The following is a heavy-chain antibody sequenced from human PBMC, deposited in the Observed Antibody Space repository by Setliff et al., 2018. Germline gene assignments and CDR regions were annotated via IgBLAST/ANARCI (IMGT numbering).Heavy chain of an antibody. J-gene: IGHJ4*02. CDR2: VYSSGSI. V-gene: IGHV4-61*02. CDR3: ARDNTMVGATDY. CDR1: GGSMSSGPNY. Sequence: PSETLSLTCTVSGGSMSSGPNYWSWIRQPAGRGLEWVGRVYSSGSIDYNPSLKSRVTISVDTSKNQFSLRLRSVTAADTAVYFCARDNTMVGATDYWGLGTLVTVSS. D-gene: IGHD1-26*01.